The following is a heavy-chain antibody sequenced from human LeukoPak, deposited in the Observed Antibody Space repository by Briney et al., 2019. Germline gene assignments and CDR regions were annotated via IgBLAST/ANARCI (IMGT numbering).Heavy chain of an antibody. CDR3: ARDSYDSSGYYLNAHYYYMDV. V-gene: IGHV4-59*01. CDR2: IYYSGST. D-gene: IGHD3-22*01. J-gene: IGHJ6*03. Sequence: PSETLSLTCTVSGGSIGSYYWSWIRQPPGKGLECIGYIYYSGSTNYNPSLKSRVTISVDTSKNQFSLKLSSVTAADTAVYYCARDSYDSSGYYLNAHYYYMDVWGKGTTVTVSS. CDR1: GGSIGSYY.